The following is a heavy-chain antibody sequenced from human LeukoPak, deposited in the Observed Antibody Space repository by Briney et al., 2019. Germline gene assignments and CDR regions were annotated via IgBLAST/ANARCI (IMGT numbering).Heavy chain of an antibody. CDR2: IIPIFGTA. V-gene: IGHV1-69*13. D-gene: IGHD4-23*01. CDR1: GYTFTSYD. Sequence: SVKVSCKASGYTFTSYDINWVRQATGQGLEWMRGIIPIFGTANYAQKFQGRVTITADESTSTAYMELSSLRSEDTAVYYCATSDGVVTPRALDYWGQGTLVTVSS. CDR3: ATSDGVVTPRALDY. J-gene: IGHJ4*02.